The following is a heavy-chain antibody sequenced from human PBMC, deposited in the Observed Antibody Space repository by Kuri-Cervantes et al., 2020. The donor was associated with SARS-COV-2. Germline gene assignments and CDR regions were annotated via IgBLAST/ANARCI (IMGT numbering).Heavy chain of an antibody. CDR3: ARGGSGRTTYFDY. V-gene: IGHV3-64*04. D-gene: IGHD1-1*01. CDR2: ISSNGGST. J-gene: IGHJ4*02. Sequence: GGSLRLSCSASGFTFSSYAMHWVRQAPGKGLEYVSAISSNGGSTYYADSVKGRFTISRDNDKNSLFLQMNSLRAEDTAVYYCARGGSGRTTYFDYWGQGTLVTVSS. CDR1: GFTFSSYA.